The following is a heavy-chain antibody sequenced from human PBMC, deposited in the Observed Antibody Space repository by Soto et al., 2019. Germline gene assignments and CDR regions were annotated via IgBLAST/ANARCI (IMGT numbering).Heavy chain of an antibody. V-gene: IGHV1-3*01. CDR3: ARPSLTGWFDP. J-gene: IGHJ5*02. Sequence: ASVKVSCKASGYTFTGYAMHWVRRAPGQRLEWMGWINAGNGNTKYSQKFQGRVTITRDTSTSTAYMELSSLRSDDTAVYYCARPSLTGWFDPWGQGTLVTVSS. CDR2: INAGNGNT. D-gene: IGHD3-9*01. CDR1: GYTFTGYA.